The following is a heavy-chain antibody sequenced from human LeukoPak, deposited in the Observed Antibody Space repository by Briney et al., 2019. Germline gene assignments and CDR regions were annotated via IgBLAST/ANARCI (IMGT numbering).Heavy chain of an antibody. CDR3: ARGARKGDDYGGFFDY. Sequence: GRSLRLSCAASGFTFSSYGMHWVRQAPGKGLEWVAVISYDGSYKSYADSVKGRFTISRDNSKNTLYLQMNILRTEDTAVYYCARGARKGDDYGGFFDYWGQGTLVTVSS. J-gene: IGHJ4*02. V-gene: IGHV3-30*03. CDR2: ISYDGSYK. D-gene: IGHD4-23*01. CDR1: GFTFSSYG.